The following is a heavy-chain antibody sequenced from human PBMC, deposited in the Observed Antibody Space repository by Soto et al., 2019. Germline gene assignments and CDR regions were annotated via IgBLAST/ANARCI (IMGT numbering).Heavy chain of an antibody. D-gene: IGHD3-22*01. Sequence: HPGGSLRLSCAASGFTFSIYAMSWVRHAPGKGLEWVSAISGSGGSTYYADSVKGRFTISRDNSKNTLYLQMNSLRAEDTAVYYCADLTYYYDSSGYYPIDYWGQGTLVTVSS. CDR3: ADLTYYYDSSGYYPIDY. J-gene: IGHJ4*02. CDR1: GFTFSIYA. CDR2: ISGSGGST. V-gene: IGHV3-23*01.